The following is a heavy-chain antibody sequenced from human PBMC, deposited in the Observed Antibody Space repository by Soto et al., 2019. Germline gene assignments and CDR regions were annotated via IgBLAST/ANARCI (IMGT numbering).Heavy chain of an antibody. J-gene: IGHJ4*02. D-gene: IGHD2-2*01. V-gene: IGHV3-21*01. Sequence: GGSLRLSCAASGFTFSSYSMNWVRQAPGKGLEWVSFISSSSSYIYYADSVKGRFTISRDNAKNSLYLQMNSLRAEDTAVYYCARDVRSTCLDYWGQGTLVTVSS. CDR2: ISSSSSYI. CDR3: ARDVRSTCLDY. CDR1: GFTFSSYS.